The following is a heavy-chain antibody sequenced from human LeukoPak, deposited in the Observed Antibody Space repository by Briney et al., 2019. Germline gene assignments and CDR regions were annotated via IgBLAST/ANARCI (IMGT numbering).Heavy chain of an antibody. Sequence: GGSLRLSCAASGYTFSSYAMHWVRQAPGQGLEWMGWINAGNGNTKYPQKFQGRATITRDTSANTAYMELSSLRSEDTAVYYCVREYSSSWYRGAFDIWGQGTMVTVSS. D-gene: IGHD6-13*01. V-gene: IGHV1-3*01. CDR1: GYTFSSYA. J-gene: IGHJ3*02. CDR3: VREYSSSWYRGAFDI. CDR2: INAGNGNT.